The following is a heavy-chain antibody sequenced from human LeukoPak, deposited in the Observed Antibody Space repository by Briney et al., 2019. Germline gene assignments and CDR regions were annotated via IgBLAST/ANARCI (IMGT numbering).Heavy chain of an antibody. CDR3: ARGGLHGFWYFDV. V-gene: IGHV4-39*07. Sequence: SETLSLTCTVSGGSISSSSYYWGWIRQPPGKGLEWIGSIYYSGSPYYNPSLKSRVTISVDTSKNQFSLKLSSVTAADTAVYYCARGGLHGFWYFDVWGRGTLVTVSS. CDR1: GGSISSSSYY. CDR2: IYYSGSP. D-gene: IGHD5-24*01. J-gene: IGHJ2*01.